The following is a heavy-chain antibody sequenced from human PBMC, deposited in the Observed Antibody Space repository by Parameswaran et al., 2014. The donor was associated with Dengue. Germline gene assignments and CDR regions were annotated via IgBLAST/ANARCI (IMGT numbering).Heavy chain of an antibody. D-gene: IGHD4-17*01. Sequence: VRQAPGKGLEWIGYIYYSGSTNYNPSLKSRATISVDTSKNQFSLKLSSVTAADTAVYYCARDGYGDYVPNWFDPWGQGTLVTVSS. CDR2: IYYSGST. J-gene: IGHJ5*02. CDR3: ARDGYGDYVPNWFDP. V-gene: IGHV4-59*01.